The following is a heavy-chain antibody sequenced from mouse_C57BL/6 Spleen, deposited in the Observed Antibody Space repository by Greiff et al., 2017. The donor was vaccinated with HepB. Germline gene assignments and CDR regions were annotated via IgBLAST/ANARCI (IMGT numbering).Heavy chain of an antibody. D-gene: IGHD2-2*01. CDR1: GYTFTSYW. CDR3: ARGGSTMVSYYFDY. CDR2: IDPSDSET. J-gene: IGHJ2*01. V-gene: IGHV1-52*01. Sequence: VQLQQPGAELVRPGSSVKLSCKASGYTFTSYWMHWVKQRPIQGLEWIGNIDPSDSETHYNQKFKDKATLTVDKSSSTAYMHLSSLTSEDSAVYFCARGGSTMVSYYFDYWGQGTTLTVSS.